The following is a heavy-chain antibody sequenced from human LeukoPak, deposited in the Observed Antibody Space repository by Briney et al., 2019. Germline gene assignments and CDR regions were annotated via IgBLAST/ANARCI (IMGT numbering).Heavy chain of an antibody. J-gene: IGHJ4*02. V-gene: IGHV4-59*01. Sequence: SETLSLTCTVSGGSISSYYWSWIRQPPGKGLECIGYIYSSGSTNYNPSLKSRVIISLDTSKSQFSLKLSSVTAADTAVYYCARSFSARMFFDYWGQGSLVTVSS. CDR3: ARSFSARMFFDY. CDR2: IYSSGST. D-gene: IGHD2/OR15-2a*01. CDR1: GGSISSYY.